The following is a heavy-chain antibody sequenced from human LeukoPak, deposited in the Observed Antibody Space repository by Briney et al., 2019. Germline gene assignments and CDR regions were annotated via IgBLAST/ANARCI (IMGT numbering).Heavy chain of an antibody. V-gene: IGHV1-46*01. CDR1: GYTFTSYY. CDR2: INPSGGST. D-gene: IGHD3-22*01. J-gene: IGHJ4*02. CDR3: ASTRYDSSGYYSFDY. Sequence: ASVKVSCKASGYTFTSYYMHWVRQAPGQGLEWMGIINPSGGSTSYAQKFQGRVTVTRDTSTSTVYMELSSLRSEDTAVYYCASTRYDSSGYYSFDYWGQGTLVTVSS.